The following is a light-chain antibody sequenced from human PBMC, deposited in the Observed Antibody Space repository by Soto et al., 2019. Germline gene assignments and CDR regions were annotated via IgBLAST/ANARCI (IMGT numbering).Light chain of an antibody. Sequence: AIQMTQSPSSLSSSVGDRVTITCRASQGIRNDLDWFQQKPGKAPKLLIYAASNLQSGVPARFSGSGSGTDFTPTISSLQREDFATYYSMQKYFSPCHFGPGTKVDIK. J-gene: IGKJ3*01. V-gene: IGKV1-6*01. CDR2: AAS. CDR1: QGIRND. CDR3: MQKYFSPCH.